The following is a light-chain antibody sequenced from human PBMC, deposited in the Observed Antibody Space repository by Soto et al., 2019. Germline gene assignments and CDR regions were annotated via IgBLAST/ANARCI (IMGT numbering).Light chain of an antibody. Sequence: QSVLTQPPSVFGAPGQRVTISCTGTNFNIGAGYEVHWYQHLPGTAPKLLIYGNINRPSGVPDRFSASNSGTSASLAITGLQAEDEADYYCQSYDNSLSGWVFGGGTKLTVL. CDR2: GNI. V-gene: IGLV1-40*01. J-gene: IGLJ3*02. CDR1: NFNIGAGYE. CDR3: QSYDNSLSGWV.